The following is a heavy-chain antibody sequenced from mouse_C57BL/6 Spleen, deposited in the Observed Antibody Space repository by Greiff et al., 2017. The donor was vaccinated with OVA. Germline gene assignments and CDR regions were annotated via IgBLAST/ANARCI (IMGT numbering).Heavy chain of an antibody. Sequence: EVKLMESGGGLVKPGGSLKLSCAASGFTFSDYGMHWVRQAPEKGLEWVAYISSGSSTIYYADTVKGRFTISRDNAKNTLCLQMTSLRSEDTAMYYCARDGSSYYFDYWGQGTTLTVSS. V-gene: IGHV5-17*01. J-gene: IGHJ2*01. CDR3: ARDGSSYYFDY. D-gene: IGHD1-1*01. CDR1: GFTFSDYG. CDR2: ISSGSSTI.